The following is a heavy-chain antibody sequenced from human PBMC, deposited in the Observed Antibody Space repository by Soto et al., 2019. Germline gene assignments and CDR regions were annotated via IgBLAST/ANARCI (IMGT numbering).Heavy chain of an antibody. CDR1: GYSISSGYY. D-gene: IGHD3-10*01. CDR2: IHHSGKT. CDR3: ARDQTGAYYYYGMDA. J-gene: IGHJ6*02. Sequence: SETLSLTCDVSGYSISSGYYWGWIRQPPGEGLEWIGSIHHSGKTYYNPSLKSQVSISLDTSKNRFSPRLTSVTAADTAVYYCARDQTGAYYYYGMDAWGLGTTVTVSS. V-gene: IGHV4-38-2*02.